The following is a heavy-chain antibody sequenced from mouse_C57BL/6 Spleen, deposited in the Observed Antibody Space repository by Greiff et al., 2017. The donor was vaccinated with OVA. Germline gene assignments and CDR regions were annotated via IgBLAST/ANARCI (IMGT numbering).Heavy chain of an antibody. J-gene: IGHJ2*01. D-gene: IGHD1-1*01. CDR1: GYTFTSYW. V-gene: IGHV1-52*01. CDR2: IDPSDSET. CDR3: AREGATVVGGYFDY. Sequence: QVHVKQSGAELVRPGSSVKLSCKASGYTFTSYWMHWVKQRPIQGLEWIGNIDPSDSETHYNQKFKDKATLTVDKSSSTAYMQLSSLTSEDSAVYYCAREGATVVGGYFDYWGQGTTLTVSS.